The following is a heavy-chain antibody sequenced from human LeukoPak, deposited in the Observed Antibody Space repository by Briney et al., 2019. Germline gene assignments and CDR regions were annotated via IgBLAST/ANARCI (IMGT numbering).Heavy chain of an antibody. CDR2: IYYSGST. CDR1: GRPISRYY. J-gene: IGHJ4*02. D-gene: IGHD3-10*01. Sequence: PSDTLSLTCTVSGRPISRYYWSWLRQPPGKGLEWIGYIYYSGSTNYNPSLKSRVTISVDTSKNQFSLKVSSVTAADAAVYYCASNYYGSGSLDYWGQGNLVTVSS. CDR3: ASNYYGSGSLDY. V-gene: IGHV4-59*08.